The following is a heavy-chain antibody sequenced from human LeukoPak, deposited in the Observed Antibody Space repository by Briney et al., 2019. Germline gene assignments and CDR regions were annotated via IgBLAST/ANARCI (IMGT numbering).Heavy chain of an antibody. D-gene: IGHD6-19*01. CDR2: IRGSGGGT. CDR3: AKAGIGVVGYFDY. Sequence: GGSLRLSCAASGFTFNSYAMSWVRQAPGKGLEWVSAIRGSGGGTYYADSVKGRFTISRDNSKNTLYLQMNSLRDEDTDLYYCAKAGIGVVGYFDYWGQGTLVTVSS. V-gene: IGHV3-23*01. J-gene: IGHJ4*02. CDR1: GFTFNSYA.